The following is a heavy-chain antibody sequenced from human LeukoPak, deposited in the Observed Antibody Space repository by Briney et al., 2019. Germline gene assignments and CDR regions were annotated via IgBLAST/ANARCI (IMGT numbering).Heavy chain of an antibody. Sequence: GGSLRLSCAASGFTFSSYWMHWVRQAPGKGLVWVSGINSDGSSTSYADSVKGRFTISRDNAKNSLYLQMNSLRAEDTAVYYCARLPNKDNFGWLFQAYFDYWGQGTLVTVSS. D-gene: IGHD3-9*01. CDR1: GFTFSSYW. V-gene: IGHV3-74*01. J-gene: IGHJ4*02. CDR3: ARLPNKDNFGWLFQAYFDY. CDR2: INSDGSST.